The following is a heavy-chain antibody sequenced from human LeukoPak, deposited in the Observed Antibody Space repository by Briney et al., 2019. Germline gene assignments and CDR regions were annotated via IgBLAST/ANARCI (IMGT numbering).Heavy chain of an antibody. CDR1: GGSISSSNR. J-gene: IGHJ4*02. CDR3: ARTKDSGSYPRGRYFDY. CDR2: IYHSGST. Sequence: SGTLSLTCAVSGGSISSSNRWSWVRQPPGKGLEWIGEIYHSGSTNYNPSLKSRVTISVDKSKNQFSLKLSSVTAADTAVYYCARTKDSGSYPRGRYFDYWGQGTLVTVSS. V-gene: IGHV4-4*02. D-gene: IGHD1-26*01.